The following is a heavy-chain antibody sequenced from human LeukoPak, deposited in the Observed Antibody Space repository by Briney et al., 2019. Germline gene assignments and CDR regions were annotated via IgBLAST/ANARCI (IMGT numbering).Heavy chain of an antibody. Sequence: PSETLSLTCAVYGGSFSGYYWSWTRQPPGKGLEWIGEINHSGSTNYNPSLKSRVTISVDTSKNQFSLKLSSVTAADTAVYYCASLEWLPYYFDYWGQGTLVTVSS. J-gene: IGHJ4*02. V-gene: IGHV4-34*01. CDR1: GGSFSGYY. CDR2: INHSGST. CDR3: ASLEWLPYYFDY. D-gene: IGHD3-3*01.